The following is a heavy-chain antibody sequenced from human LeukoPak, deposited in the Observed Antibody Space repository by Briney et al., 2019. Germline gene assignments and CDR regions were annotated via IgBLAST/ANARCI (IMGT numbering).Heavy chain of an antibody. CDR2: ISGSGGSR. Sequence: GGSLRLSCAASGFTFSSYSMNWVRQAPGKGLEWVSGISGSGGSRFYTDSVKGRFTISRDNSKNTLYLQMNSLRAEDTAVYYCAKLREWELPDLFDYWGQGTLVTVSS. V-gene: IGHV3-23*01. D-gene: IGHD1-26*01. CDR1: GFTFSSYS. CDR3: AKLREWELPDLFDY. J-gene: IGHJ4*02.